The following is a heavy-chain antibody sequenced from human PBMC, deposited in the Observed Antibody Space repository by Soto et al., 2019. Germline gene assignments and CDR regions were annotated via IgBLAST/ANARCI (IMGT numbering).Heavy chain of an antibody. J-gene: IGHJ4*02. Sequence: GSLRLSCAASGFTFSSYEMNWVRQAPGKGLEWVSYISSSGSTIYYADSVKGRFTISRDNAKNSLYLQMNSLRAEDTAVYYCAANYYGGNSWGQGTLVTVSS. D-gene: IGHD4-17*01. CDR1: GFTFSSYE. V-gene: IGHV3-48*03. CDR2: ISSSGSTI. CDR3: AANYYGGNS.